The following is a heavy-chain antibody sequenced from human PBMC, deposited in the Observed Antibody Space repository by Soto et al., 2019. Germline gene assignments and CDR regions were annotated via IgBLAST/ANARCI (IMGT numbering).Heavy chain of an antibody. CDR2: ISWNSGSI. D-gene: IGHD3-10*01. Sequence: GGSLRLSCAASGFTFDDYAMHWVRQAPGKGLEWVSGISWNSGSIGYADSVKGRFTISRDNAKNSLYLQMNSLRAEDTALYYCAKDSVLGMVRGVIRDYYYYYMDVWGKGTTVTVSS. CDR3: AKDSVLGMVRGVIRDYYYYYMDV. J-gene: IGHJ6*03. CDR1: GFTFDDYA. V-gene: IGHV3-9*01.